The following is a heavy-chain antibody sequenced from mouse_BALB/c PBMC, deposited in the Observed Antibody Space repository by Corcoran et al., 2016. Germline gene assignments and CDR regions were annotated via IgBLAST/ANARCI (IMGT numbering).Heavy chain of an antibody. CDR3: ARDYDYERYFDV. D-gene: IGHD2-4*01. V-gene: IGHV9-3-1*01. CDR1: GYTFTNYG. Sequence: QIQLVQSGPELKKPGETVKISCKASGYTFTNYGMNWVKQAPGKGLKWMGWINTYTGEPTYADDFKGRFAFSLETSASTAYLQINNLKNEDTATYVCARDYDYERYFDVWGAGTTVTVSS. J-gene: IGHJ1*01. CDR2: INTYTGEP.